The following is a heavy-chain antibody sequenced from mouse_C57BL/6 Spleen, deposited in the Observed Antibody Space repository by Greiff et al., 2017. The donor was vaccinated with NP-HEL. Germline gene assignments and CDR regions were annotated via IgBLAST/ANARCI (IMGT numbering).Heavy chain of an antibody. J-gene: IGHJ1*03. D-gene: IGHD1-1*01. CDR2: IYPRDGST. CDR1: GYTFTSYD. CDR3: ARGVITGDWYFDV. Sequence: VQLQQSGPELVKPGASVKLSCKASGYTFTSYDINWVKPRPGQGLEWIGWIYPRDGSTKYNEKLKGKATLTVDTSSSTAYMELHRLTSEDSAVYFCARGVITGDWYFDVWDTGTTVTVSS. V-gene: IGHV1-85*01.